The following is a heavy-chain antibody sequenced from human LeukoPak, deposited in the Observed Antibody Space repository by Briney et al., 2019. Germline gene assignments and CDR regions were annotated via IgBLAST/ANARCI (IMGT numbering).Heavy chain of an antibody. Sequence: TGGSLRLSCAASGFTFSSYAMSWVRQAPGKGLEWVSTISGSGGNTYYADSVKGRFTISRDNSKNTLYLQMSSLRAEDTAVYYCAKGSYYYDSADYFDYWGQGTLVTVSS. CDR1: GFTFSSYA. J-gene: IGHJ4*02. CDR2: ISGSGGNT. V-gene: IGHV3-23*01. CDR3: AKGSYYYDSADYFDY. D-gene: IGHD3-16*01.